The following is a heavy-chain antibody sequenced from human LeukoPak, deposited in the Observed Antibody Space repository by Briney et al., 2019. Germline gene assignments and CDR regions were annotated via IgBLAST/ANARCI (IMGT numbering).Heavy chain of an antibody. D-gene: IGHD3-22*01. Sequence: PSETLSLTCTVSGGSISSGDYYWTWIRQPPGKGLEWIGYIYYTGSTYYNPSLKSRVTISVDTSKNQFSLKLSSVTAADTAVYYCARDYYDSSGYYRHAFDIWGQGTMVTVSS. J-gene: IGHJ3*02. CDR3: ARDYYDSSGYYRHAFDI. CDR1: GGSISSGDYY. V-gene: IGHV4-30-4*01. CDR2: IYYTGST.